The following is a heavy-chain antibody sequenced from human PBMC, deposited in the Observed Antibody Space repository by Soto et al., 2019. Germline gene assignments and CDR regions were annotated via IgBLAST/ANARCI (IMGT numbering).Heavy chain of an antibody. CDR3: ARGWTAGAGWANWFDL. J-gene: IGHJ5*02. V-gene: IGHV4-31*03. D-gene: IGHD6-13*01. CDR1: GGSIGGDGYY. Sequence: QVQLQESGRGLVEPSQTLSLTCTVSGGSIGGDGYYWGWIRHYPGKVLEWIGYVHYSGTTHYNPSLKSRLTLSVDTSKTQSSLNLRTVTAADTAVYYCARGWTAGAGWANWFDLWGQGTLVTVSS. CDR2: VHYSGTT.